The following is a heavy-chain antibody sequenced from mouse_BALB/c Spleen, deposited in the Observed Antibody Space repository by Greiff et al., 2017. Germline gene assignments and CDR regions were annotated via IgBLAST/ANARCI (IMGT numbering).Heavy chain of an antibody. D-gene: IGHD3-1*01. J-gene: IGHJ3*01. CDR3: NAWYSSGPFAY. CDR1: GFNIKDYY. CDR2: IDPENGDT. V-gene: IGHV14-4*02. Sequence: VHVKQSGAELVRSGASVKLSCTASGFNIKDYYMHWVKQRPEQGLEWIGWIDPENGDTEYAPKFQGKATMTADTSSNTAYLQLSSLTSEDTAVYYCNAWYSSGPFAYWGQGTLVTVSA.